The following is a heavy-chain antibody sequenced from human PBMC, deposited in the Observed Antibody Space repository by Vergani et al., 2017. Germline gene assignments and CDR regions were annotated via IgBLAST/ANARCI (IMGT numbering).Heavy chain of an antibody. CDR2: INHSGST. CDR1: GGSFSGYY. J-gene: IGHJ6*03. Sequence: QVQLQQWGAGLLKPSETLSLTCAVYGGSFSGYYWSWIRQPPGKGLEWIGEINHSGSTNYNPSLKSRVTISVDTSKNQFSLKLSSVTAADTAVYYCARVRVVVVPAAISYYYYYMDVWGKGP. CDR3: ARVRVVVVPAAISYYYYYMDV. V-gene: IGHV4-34*01. D-gene: IGHD2-2*02.